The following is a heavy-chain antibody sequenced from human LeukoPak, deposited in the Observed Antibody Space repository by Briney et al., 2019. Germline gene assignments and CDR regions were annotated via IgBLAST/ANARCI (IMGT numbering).Heavy chain of an antibody. CDR3: AIARYCSGGSCYSYEYFQH. V-gene: IGHV3-7*03. CDR2: IKQDGSEK. Sequence: GSLRLSCAASGFTFSSYWMSWVRQAPGKGLEWVANIKQDGSEKYYVDSVKGRFTISRDNAKNSLYLQMNSLRAEDTAVYYCAIARYCSGGSCYSYEYFQHWGQGTLVTVSS. CDR1: GFTFSSYW. J-gene: IGHJ1*01. D-gene: IGHD2-15*01.